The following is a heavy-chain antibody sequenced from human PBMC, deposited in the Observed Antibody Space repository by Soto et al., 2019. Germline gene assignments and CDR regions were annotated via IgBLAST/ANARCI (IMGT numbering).Heavy chain of an antibody. CDR2: IIPIFGTA. V-gene: IGHV1-69*13. CDR3: ARALEYQLINFDY. Sequence: SVKVSCKASGGTFSSYAISWVRQAPGQGLEWMGGIIPIFGTANYAQKFQGRVTITADESTSTAYMEMSSLRSEDTAVYYCARALEYQLINFDYWGQGTLVTVSS. D-gene: IGHD2-2*01. CDR1: GGTFSSYA. J-gene: IGHJ4*02.